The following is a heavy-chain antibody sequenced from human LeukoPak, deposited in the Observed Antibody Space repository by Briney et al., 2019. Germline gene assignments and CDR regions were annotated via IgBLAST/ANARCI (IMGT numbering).Heavy chain of an antibody. J-gene: IGHJ4*02. CDR1: GYSISSGYY. D-gene: IGHD1-14*01. Sequence: SETLSLTCTVSGYSISSGYYWGWIRQPPGKVLEWIGIIYHSGSTYYNPSLKSRVTISVDTSKNQFSLKLSSVTAADTAVYYCARDPDLKGFDYWGQGTLVTVSS. V-gene: IGHV4-38-2*02. CDR3: ARDPDLKGFDY. CDR2: IYHSGST.